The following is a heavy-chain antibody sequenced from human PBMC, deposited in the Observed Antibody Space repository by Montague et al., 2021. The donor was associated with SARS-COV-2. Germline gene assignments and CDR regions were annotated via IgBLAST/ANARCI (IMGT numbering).Heavy chain of an antibody. CDR2: IYYSRST. CDR3: ARQEMGSVTIFGVVMYDRWFDP. D-gene: IGHD3-3*01. CDR1: GGSISSSSYY. Sequence: SETLSLTCTVSGGSISSSSYYRGWIRQPPGQGLEWIGNIYYSRSTYYNPSLQSRVTISVDTSKNQFSLKLSSVTAADTAVYYCARQEMGSVTIFGVVMYDRWFDPWGQGTLVTVSS. V-gene: IGHV4-39*01. J-gene: IGHJ5*02.